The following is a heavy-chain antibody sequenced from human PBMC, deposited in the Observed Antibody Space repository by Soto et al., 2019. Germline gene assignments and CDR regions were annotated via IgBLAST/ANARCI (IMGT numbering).Heavy chain of an antibody. V-gene: IGHV3-23*01. D-gene: IGHD3-22*01. CDR1: GFTFSSYA. J-gene: IGHJ6*02. CDR3: AKGVRSYYYYGMDV. Sequence: EVQLLESGGDLVQPGGSLRLSCAASGFTFSSYAMTWVRQAPGKGLEWVSGISGSGGSTYYADSVKGRFTISRDNSKNTIDLQMNSLRAEDTAVYYCAKGVRSYYYYGMDVWGQGTTVTVSS. CDR2: ISGSGGST.